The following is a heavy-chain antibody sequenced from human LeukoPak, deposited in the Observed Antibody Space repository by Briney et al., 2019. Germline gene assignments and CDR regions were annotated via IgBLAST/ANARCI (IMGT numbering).Heavy chain of an antibody. Sequence: GGSLRLSCAASGFIFSSYAMHWVRQAPGKGLEWVAAISYDGSNKYYAESVKGRFTISRDNSKNTLYLQMNSLRPEGTTVYYCARTKTAMGDFDYWGQGTLVTVSS. D-gene: IGHD5-18*01. J-gene: IGHJ4*02. V-gene: IGHV3-30*03. CDR3: ARTKTAMGDFDY. CDR2: ISYDGSNK. CDR1: GFIFSSYA.